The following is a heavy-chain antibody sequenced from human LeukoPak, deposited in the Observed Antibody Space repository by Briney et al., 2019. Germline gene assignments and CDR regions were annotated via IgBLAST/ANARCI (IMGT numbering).Heavy chain of an antibody. D-gene: IGHD1-7*01. CDR1: GFTXXSNY. CDR2: IYSGGST. V-gene: IGHV3-66*04. CDR3: ARRNYGYYYYGMDV. Sequence: SLRLSCXASGFTXXSNYMSWVRQAPGKGLEWVSVIYSGGSTYYADSVKGRFTISRDNSKNTLYLQMNSLRAEDTAVYYCARRNYGYYYYGMDVWGQGTTVTVSS. J-gene: IGHJ6*02.